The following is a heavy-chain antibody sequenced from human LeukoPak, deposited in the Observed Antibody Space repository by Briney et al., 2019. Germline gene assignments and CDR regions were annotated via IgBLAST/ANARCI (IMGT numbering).Heavy chain of an antibody. CDR2: IYYSGST. Sequence: PSETLSLTCTVSGGSISSGDYYWSWIRQPPGKGLEWIGYIYYSGSTYYNPSLKSRVTISVDTSKNQFSLKLSSVTAADTAVYYCARDRDDSSGFDYWGQGTLVTVSS. CDR3: ARDRDDSSGFDY. J-gene: IGHJ4*02. V-gene: IGHV4-30-4*01. CDR1: GGSISSGDYY. D-gene: IGHD3-22*01.